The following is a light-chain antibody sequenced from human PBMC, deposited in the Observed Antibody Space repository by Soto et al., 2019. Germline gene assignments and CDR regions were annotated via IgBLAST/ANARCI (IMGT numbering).Light chain of an antibody. Sequence: DIQMTQSPSTLSASVGDRVTITCRASQTIDSWLAWYQQRPGKPPNLLIYKASTLASGVTSRFSGSGSVTEFTLTINSLQPDDFATYYCQQYHIYSGTVGQGTKVDSK. CDR2: KAS. CDR1: QTIDSW. CDR3: QQYHIYSGT. V-gene: IGKV1-5*03. J-gene: IGKJ1*01.